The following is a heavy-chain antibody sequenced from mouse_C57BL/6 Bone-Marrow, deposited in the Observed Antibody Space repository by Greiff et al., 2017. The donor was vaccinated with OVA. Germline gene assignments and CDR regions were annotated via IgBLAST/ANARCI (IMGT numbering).Heavy chain of an antibody. J-gene: IGHJ3*01. CDR2: ISSGGSYT. Sequence: EVQGVESGGDLVKPGGSLKLSCAASGFTFSSYGMSWVRQTPDKRLEWVATISSGGSYTYYPDSVKGRFTISRDNAKNTLYLQMSSLKSEDTAMYYCARDGYYAYWGQGTLVTVSA. D-gene: IGHD2-3*01. V-gene: IGHV5-6*01. CDR1: GFTFSSYG. CDR3: ARDGYYAY.